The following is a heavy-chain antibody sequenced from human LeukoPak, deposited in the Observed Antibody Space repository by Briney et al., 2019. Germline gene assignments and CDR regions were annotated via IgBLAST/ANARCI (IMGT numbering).Heavy chain of an antibody. CDR2: IYYTGRS. CDR3: ARSKGSGNYFDY. V-gene: IGHV4-59*08. J-gene: IGHJ4*02. Sequence: PSETLSLTCTVSGGSINRYYWSWIRQPPGKGLEWIGYIYYTGRSTYNPSLESRVTISVDTSRNQFYLKLNSVTAADTAVYYCARSKGSGNYFDYWGQGTLVTVSS. D-gene: IGHD3-10*01. CDR1: GGSINRYY.